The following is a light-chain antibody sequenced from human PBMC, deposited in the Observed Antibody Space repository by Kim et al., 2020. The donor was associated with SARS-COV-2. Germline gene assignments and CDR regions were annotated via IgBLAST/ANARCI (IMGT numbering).Light chain of an antibody. CDR2: GKN. CDR3: NSRDNSGNHLV. Sequence: AWGQTVRITCQGDRLNSYYASWYQQKPGQAPVLVIYGKNNRPSGIPDRFSGSSSGNTASLTITGAQAEDEADYYCNSRDNSGNHLVFGGGTQLTVL. J-gene: IGLJ2*01. CDR1: RLNSYY. V-gene: IGLV3-19*01.